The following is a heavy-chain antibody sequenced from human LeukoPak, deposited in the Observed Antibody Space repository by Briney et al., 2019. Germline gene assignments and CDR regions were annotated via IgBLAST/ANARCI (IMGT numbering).Heavy chain of an antibody. J-gene: IGHJ4*02. D-gene: IGHD3-16*01. CDR1: GLSVSSFA. Sequence: GGSLRLSCAASGLSVSSFAISWVRQGPARGLEWVSSICGGGETFYADSVKGRFTLSSDSSRNTVYFQMNSLRAEDTAVYYCARASWVSSPDAVRWGQGTLVTVSS. CDR2: ICGGGET. V-gene: IGHV3-23*01. CDR3: ARASWVSSPDAVR.